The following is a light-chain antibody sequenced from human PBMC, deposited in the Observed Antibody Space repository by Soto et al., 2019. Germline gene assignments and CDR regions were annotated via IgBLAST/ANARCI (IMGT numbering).Light chain of an antibody. V-gene: IGLV1-44*01. CDR2: SNN. Sequence: QSVLTQPPSRSGTPGQRVTISCSGSSSNIGSNTVNWYQQLPGSAPKLLIYSNNQRPSGVPDRFSGSKSGTSASLAISGLQSEDEADYSCAAWDDTLNGVVFGGGTKLTVL. J-gene: IGLJ2*01. CDR1: SSNIGSNT. CDR3: AAWDDTLNGVV.